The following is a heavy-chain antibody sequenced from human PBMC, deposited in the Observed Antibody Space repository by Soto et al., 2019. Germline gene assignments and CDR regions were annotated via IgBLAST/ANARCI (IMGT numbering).Heavy chain of an antibody. Sequence: ASVKVSCKASGYTFTGYYMHWVRQAPGQGLEWMGWINPNSGGTNYAQKFQGRVTMTRDTSISTAYMELSRLRSDDTAVYYCARDPIYSSFAFDIWGQGTMVTVSS. D-gene: IGHD6-6*01. J-gene: IGHJ3*02. CDR1: GYTFTGYY. CDR3: ARDPIYSSFAFDI. CDR2: INPNSGGT. V-gene: IGHV1-2*02.